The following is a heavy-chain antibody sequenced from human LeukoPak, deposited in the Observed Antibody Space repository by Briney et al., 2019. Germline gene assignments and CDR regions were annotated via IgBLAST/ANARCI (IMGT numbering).Heavy chain of an antibody. CDR2: ISGSGSST. D-gene: IGHD6-19*01. CDR1: GFTFSSHA. CDR3: AKGRAGIDY. V-gene: IGHV3-23*01. J-gene: IGHJ4*02. Sequence: PSGGSLRLSCAASGFTFSSHAMSWVRQAPGKGLEWVSGISGSGSSTYYADSVKGRFTISRDNSKNTLYVQMNSLRAEDTAVYYCAKGRAGIDYWGQGTLVIVSS.